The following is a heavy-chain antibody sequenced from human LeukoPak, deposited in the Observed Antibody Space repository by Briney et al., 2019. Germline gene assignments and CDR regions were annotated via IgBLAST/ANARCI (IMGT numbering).Heavy chain of an antibody. D-gene: IGHD2/OR15-2a*01. J-gene: IGHJ6*02. CDR3: VRDVSRRIGMDV. CDR1: GFSFNSYT. Sequence: GGSLRLSCLAFGFSFNSYTMNWVREAPGKGLEWVSTISPVSSYTWYAESVKGRFTISRGNPKNSLYLQMDSLRAEDTAVYYCVRDVSRRIGMDVWGQGTTVTVSS. V-gene: IGHV3-21*01. CDR2: ISPVSSYT.